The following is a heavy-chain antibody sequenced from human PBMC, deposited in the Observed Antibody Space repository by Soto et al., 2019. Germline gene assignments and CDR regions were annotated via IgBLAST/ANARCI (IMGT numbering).Heavy chain of an antibody. CDR1: GYSFTSYW. Sequence: GESLKTSCKGSGYSFTSYWLGWVRQMPGKGLEWMGIIYPGDSDTRYSPSFQGQVTISADKSISTAYLQWSSLKASDTAMYYCARAWRFGDYYYYGMDVWGQGTTVTVSS. D-gene: IGHD3-10*01. CDR2: IYPGDSDT. V-gene: IGHV5-51*01. J-gene: IGHJ6*02. CDR3: ARAWRFGDYYYYGMDV.